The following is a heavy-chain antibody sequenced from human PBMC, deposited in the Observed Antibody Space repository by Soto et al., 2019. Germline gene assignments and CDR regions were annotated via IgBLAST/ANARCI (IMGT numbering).Heavy chain of an antibody. CDR3: ARDSSPLTAPDAFDI. Sequence: ASVKVSCKASGYTFTSYGISWVRQAPGQGLEWMGWISAYNGNTNYAQKLQGRVTMTTDTSTSTAYMELRSLRSDDTAVYYCARDSSPLTAPDAFDIWGQGTMVTVSS. D-gene: IGHD6-25*01. V-gene: IGHV1-18*01. CDR2: ISAYNGNT. CDR1: GYTFTSYG. J-gene: IGHJ3*02.